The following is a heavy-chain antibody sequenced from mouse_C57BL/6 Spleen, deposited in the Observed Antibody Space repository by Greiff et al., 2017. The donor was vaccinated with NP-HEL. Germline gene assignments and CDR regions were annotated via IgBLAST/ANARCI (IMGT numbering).Heavy chain of an antibody. V-gene: IGHV1-7*01. Sequence: VQLQQSGAELAKPGASVKLSCKASGYTFTSYWMHWVKQRPGQGLEWIGYINPSSGYTKYNQKFKDKATLTADKSSSTAYMQLSSLTYEDSAVYYGARRGDGYYGSSYGYAMDYWGQGTSVTVSS. D-gene: IGHD1-1*01. CDR1: GYTFTSYW. CDR3: ARRGDGYYGSSYGYAMDY. CDR2: INPSSGYT. J-gene: IGHJ4*01.